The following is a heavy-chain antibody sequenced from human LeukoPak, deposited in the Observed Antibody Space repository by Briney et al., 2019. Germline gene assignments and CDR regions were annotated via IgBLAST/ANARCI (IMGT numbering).Heavy chain of an antibody. CDR1: GFTVSSNY. D-gene: IGHD6-19*01. CDR2: IYSGGST. Sequence: GGSLRLSCAASGFTVSSNYMSWVHQAPGKGLEWVSVIYSGGSTYYADSVKGRFTISRDNSKNTLYLQMNSLRAEDTAVYYCARGGGSSGWHGTSYYFDYWGQGTLVTVSS. J-gene: IGHJ4*02. CDR3: ARGGGSSGWHGTSYYFDY. V-gene: IGHV3-53*01.